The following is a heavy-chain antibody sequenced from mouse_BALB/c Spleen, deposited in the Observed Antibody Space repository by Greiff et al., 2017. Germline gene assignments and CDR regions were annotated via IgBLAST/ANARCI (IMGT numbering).Heavy chain of an antibody. CDR3: AKHGTAYWYFDV. CDR1: GYAFTNYL. CDR2: INPGSGGT. Sequence: QVQLKQSGAELVRPGTSVKVSCKASGYAFTNYLIEWVKQRPGQGLEWIGVINPGSGGTNYNEKFKGKATLTADKSSSTAYMQLSSLTSDDSAVYFCAKHGTAYWYFDVWGAGTTVTVSS. J-gene: IGHJ1*01. D-gene: IGHD2-1*01. V-gene: IGHV1-54*01.